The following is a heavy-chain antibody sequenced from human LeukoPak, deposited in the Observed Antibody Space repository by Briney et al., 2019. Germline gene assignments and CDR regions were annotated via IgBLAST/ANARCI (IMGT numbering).Heavy chain of an antibody. CDR2: INPNSGGT. J-gene: IGHJ6*02. D-gene: IGHD6-13*01. CDR1: GYTFTDYY. V-gene: IGHV1-2*02. Sequence: GSVKVSFKASGYTFTDYYMHWVRQAPGQGLEWMGWINPNSGGTNYAQKFQGRVTMTTDTSISTAYMEVSRLRSDDTAVYYCARVRIGQQLDKYYYYAMDVWGQGTAVTVSS. CDR3: ARVRIGQQLDKYYYYAMDV.